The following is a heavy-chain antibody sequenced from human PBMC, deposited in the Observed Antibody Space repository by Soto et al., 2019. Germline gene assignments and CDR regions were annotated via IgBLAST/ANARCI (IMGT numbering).Heavy chain of an antibody. V-gene: IGHV3-30*18. CDR3: AKAAAPTTIFGVVTAPSDY. Sequence: HPGGSLRLSCAASGFTFSSYGMHWVRQAPGKGLEWVAVISYDGSNKYYADSVKGRFTISRDNSKNTLYLQMNSLRAEDTAVYYCAKAAAPTTIFGVVTAPSDYWGQGTLVTVSS. CDR1: GFTFSSYG. D-gene: IGHD3-3*01. J-gene: IGHJ4*02. CDR2: ISYDGSNK.